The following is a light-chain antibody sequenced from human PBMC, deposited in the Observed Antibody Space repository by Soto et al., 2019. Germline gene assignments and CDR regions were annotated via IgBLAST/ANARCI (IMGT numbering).Light chain of an antibody. CDR3: QQAYKWPRS. CDR2: GAS. V-gene: IGKV3-15*01. CDR1: QSVGSN. J-gene: IGKJ5*01. Sequence: ENVLTHAVATLSVSPFDRGTLSFRARQSVGSNLAWYQQKPGQAPRLLIYGASTRATGIPARFSGSGSETEFTLTISSLQAEECAVYYCQQAYKWPRSFGQGTRLEIK.